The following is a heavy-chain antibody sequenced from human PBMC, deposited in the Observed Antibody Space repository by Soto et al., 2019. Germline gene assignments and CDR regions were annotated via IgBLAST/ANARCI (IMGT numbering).Heavy chain of an antibody. J-gene: IGHJ4*02. CDR1: GFSFGDYA. V-gene: IGHV3-9*01. CDR2: ISWNGESI. Sequence: EVQLVESGGGLVQPGRSLRLSCAASGFSFGDYAMQWVRQVPGKGLEWVSSISWNGESIGYADSVKCRFTISRDNGKKSVYLQMNSLRGEDTALYYCAKDVGSSGWYDGFDSWGQGTLVTVS. CDR3: AKDVGSSGWYDGFDS. D-gene: IGHD6-19*01.